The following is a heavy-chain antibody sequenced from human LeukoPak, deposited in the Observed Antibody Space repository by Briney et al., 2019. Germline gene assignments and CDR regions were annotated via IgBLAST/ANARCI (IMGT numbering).Heavy chain of an antibody. CDR3: VNGHWIQKGYFDY. V-gene: IGHV3-64D*09. J-gene: IGHJ4*02. D-gene: IGHD5-18*01. Sequence: PGGSLRLSCAASGFTFSSYEMNWVRQAPGKGLEYVSAISPNGGSTYYADSVKGRFTISKDNSGTTLYLQMSSLRPEDTAVYYCVNGHWIQKGYFDYWGQGTLVTVSS. CDR1: GFTFSSYE. CDR2: ISPNGGST.